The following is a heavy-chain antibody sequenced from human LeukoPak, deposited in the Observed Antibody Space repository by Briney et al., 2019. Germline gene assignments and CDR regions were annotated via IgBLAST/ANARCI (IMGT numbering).Heavy chain of an antibody. Sequence: PGGSLRLPCAASEFSFSSYAMSWVRQAPGKGLEWVSAIRFGGRSTYYADSVKGRFTISRDNSKNTLYLQMNSLRAEDTAVYYCAKDRNDYDYVWGSYRWFYFDYWGQGTQVSVSS. CDR2: IRFGGRST. CDR3: AKDRNDYDYVWGSYRWFYFDY. CDR1: EFSFSSYA. D-gene: IGHD3-16*02. J-gene: IGHJ4*02. V-gene: IGHV3-23*01.